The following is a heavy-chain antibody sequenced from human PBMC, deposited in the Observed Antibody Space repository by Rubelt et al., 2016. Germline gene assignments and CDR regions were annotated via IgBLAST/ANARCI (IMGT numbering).Heavy chain of an antibody. Sequence: EVQLVVSGGGLVQPGGSLRLSCAASGFTFSSNWMGWVRQAPGKGLEWVSAIAGSGQTTYYADSVKGHFTISRDNSKNILYLQMNSWRAEDTAVYHCAKLSDASHTDYWGQGTLVTVS. CDR2: IAGSGQTT. CDR3: AKLSDASHTDY. CDR1: GFTFSSNW. V-gene: IGHV3-23*04. J-gene: IGHJ4*02.